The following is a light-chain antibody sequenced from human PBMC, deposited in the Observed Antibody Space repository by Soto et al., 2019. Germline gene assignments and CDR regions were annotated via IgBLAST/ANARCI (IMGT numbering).Light chain of an antibody. CDR1: QGVDTR. CDR2: GAS. Sequence: EIEMTQSPATLSVSPGERATLTCWASQGVDTRLAWYQQKPGQAPRRLVYGASTRATGIPSRFSGSGSGTEFTLTISSLQSEDFAVYYCQQYKRWPLTFGGGTKVEIK. J-gene: IGKJ4*01. CDR3: QQYKRWPLT. V-gene: IGKV3-15*01.